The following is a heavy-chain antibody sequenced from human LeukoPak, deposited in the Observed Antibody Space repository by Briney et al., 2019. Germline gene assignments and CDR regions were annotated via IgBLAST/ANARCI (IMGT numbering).Heavy chain of an antibody. V-gene: IGHV3-7*01. J-gene: IGHJ4*02. CDR2: IKQDGSEK. CDR1: GFTFSSYW. D-gene: IGHD3-3*01. CDR3: ARGGSPYDFWSGAAFDY. Sequence: GGSLRLSCAASGFTFSSYWMSWVRQAPGKGLEWVANIKQDGSEKYYVDSVKGRFTISRDNAKNSLYLQMNSLRAEDTAVYYCARGGSPYDFWSGAAFDYWGQGTLVTVSS.